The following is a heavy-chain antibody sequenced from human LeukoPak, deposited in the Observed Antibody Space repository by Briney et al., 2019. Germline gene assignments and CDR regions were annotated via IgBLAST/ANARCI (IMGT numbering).Heavy chain of an antibody. Sequence: GGSLRLSCAASGSTFSSYTMNWVRQAPGKGLEWVSYISSSSTTIYYTNSVKGRVTISRDNAKNSLYLQMNSLRPEDTAVYFCARSHVKWFGEGGSKWFDPWGQGTLVTVSS. D-gene: IGHD3-10*01. CDR1: GSTFSSYT. V-gene: IGHV3-48*04. CDR2: ISSSSTTI. CDR3: ARSHVKWFGEGGSKWFDP. J-gene: IGHJ5*02.